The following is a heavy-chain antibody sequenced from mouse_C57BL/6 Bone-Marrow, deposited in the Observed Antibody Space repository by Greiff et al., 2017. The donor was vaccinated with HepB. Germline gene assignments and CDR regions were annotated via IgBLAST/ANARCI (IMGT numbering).Heavy chain of an antibody. J-gene: IGHJ1*03. CDR1: GYAFSSSW. CDR2: IDPSDSYT. Sequence: QVQLKQSGPELVKPGASVKISCKASGYAFSSSWMNWVKQRPGQGLEWIGVIDPSDSYTNYNQKFKGKATLTVDTSSSTAYMQLSSLTSEDSAVYYCASVFWYFDVWGTGTTVTVSS. CDR3: ASVFWYFDV. V-gene: IGHV1S126*01.